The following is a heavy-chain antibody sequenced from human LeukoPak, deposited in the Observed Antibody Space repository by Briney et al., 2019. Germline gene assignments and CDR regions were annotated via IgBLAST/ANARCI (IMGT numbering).Heavy chain of an antibody. CDR3: AKEYCSSTSCYELRYFDWLQYFQH. Sequence: PGGSLRLSCAASGFTFSRYWMTWVRQAPGKGLEWVSAISGSGGSTYYADSVKGRFTISRDNSKNTLYLQMNSLRAEDTAVYYCAKEYCSSTSCYELRYFDWLQYFQHWGQGTLVTVSS. CDR1: GFTFSRYW. D-gene: IGHD2-2*01. J-gene: IGHJ1*01. V-gene: IGHV3-23*01. CDR2: ISGSGGST.